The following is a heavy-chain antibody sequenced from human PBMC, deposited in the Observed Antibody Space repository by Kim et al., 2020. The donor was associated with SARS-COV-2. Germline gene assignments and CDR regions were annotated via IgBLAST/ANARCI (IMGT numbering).Heavy chain of an antibody. CDR3: ARGHSGTIEY. V-gene: IGHV6-1*01. J-gene: IGHJ4*02. D-gene: IGHD1-1*01. Sequence: YYHYALSVKSRITINPDTSKNQFSLQLNSVTPEDTAVYYCARGHSGTIEYWGQGILVTVSS. CDR2: YY.